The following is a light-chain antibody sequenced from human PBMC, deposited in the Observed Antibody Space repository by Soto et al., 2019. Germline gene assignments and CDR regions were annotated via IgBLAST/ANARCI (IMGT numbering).Light chain of an antibody. CDR2: DVS. J-gene: IGLJ3*02. V-gene: IGLV2-11*01. CDR3: CSYAGRYTWV. Sequence: QSALTQPRSVSGSTGQSVTISCTGTSSDVGGYTYVSWYQQHPGKAPKLMIYDVSKRPSGVPDRFSGSKSGNTASLTISGLQAEDEADYYCCSYAGRYTWVFGGGTKLTVL. CDR1: SSDVGGYTY.